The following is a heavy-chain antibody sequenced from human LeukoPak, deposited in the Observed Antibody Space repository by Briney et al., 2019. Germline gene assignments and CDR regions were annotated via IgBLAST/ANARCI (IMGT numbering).Heavy chain of an antibody. V-gene: IGHV4-61*01. Sequence: WETLSLTCTVSGGSVNSGSYYWNWIRQPPGKGLEWIGNISYSGSTNYNPSAKSRVTISVDTSKNQFSLKLSSVTAADTAVYYCARESPYYGSGSRDNWFDPWGQGTLVTVSS. J-gene: IGHJ5*02. CDR3: ARESPYYGSGSRDNWFDP. CDR2: ISYSGST. CDR1: GGSVNSGSYY. D-gene: IGHD3-10*01.